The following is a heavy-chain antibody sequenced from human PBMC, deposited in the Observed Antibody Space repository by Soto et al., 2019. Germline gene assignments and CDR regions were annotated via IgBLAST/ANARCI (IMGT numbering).Heavy chain of an antibody. J-gene: IGHJ5*02. Sequence: EAHLLESGGKLVKPGESLRLSCEASGFTIGPYAMSWVRQAPGKGLEWVSAIGGGDDNRFYTDSVRGRFTIYRDNSRNTLYLQMNRLRVEDTAMYYCARGSNACPECEKRFDPWGQGTLVTVSS. D-gene: IGHD3-3*01. CDR2: IGGGDDNR. CDR3: ARGSNACPECEKRFDP. V-gene: IGHV3-23*01. CDR1: GFTIGPYA.